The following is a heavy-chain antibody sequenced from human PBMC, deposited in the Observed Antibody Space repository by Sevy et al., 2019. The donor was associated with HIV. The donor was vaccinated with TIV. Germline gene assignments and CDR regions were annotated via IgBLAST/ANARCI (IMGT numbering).Heavy chain of an antibody. Sequence: GGSLRLSCAASGFTFSPYWMTWVRQAPGKGLEWVANIRPDGSDKYYVDSVKGRFTISRDNAKNSLYLQMNSLRADDTAMYYXXXGVXXXXWGXGALVTVSS. J-gene: IGHJ4*02. CDR2: IRPDGSDK. CDR3: XXGVXXXX. CDR1: GFTFSPYW. V-gene: IGHV3-7*01.